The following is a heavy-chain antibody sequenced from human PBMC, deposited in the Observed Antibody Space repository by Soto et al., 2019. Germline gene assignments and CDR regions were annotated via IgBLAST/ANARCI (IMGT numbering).Heavy chain of an antibody. J-gene: IGHJ4*02. Sequence: QVQLVQSGAEVKKPGSSVKVSCKASGGIFSKFGISWVRQAPGQGLEWMGGIIPMFGTAHYAQKFQGRVTIIADESTTTVYMELSSLRSEDTAVYYCARPAAEESEFIDYWGQGTLVTVSS. CDR2: IIPMFGTA. CDR1: GGIFSKFG. CDR3: ARPAAEESEFIDY. V-gene: IGHV1-69*01.